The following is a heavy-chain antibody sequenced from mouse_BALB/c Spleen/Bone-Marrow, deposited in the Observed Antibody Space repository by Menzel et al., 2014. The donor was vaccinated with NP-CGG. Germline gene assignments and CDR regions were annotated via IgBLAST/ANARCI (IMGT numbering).Heavy chain of an antibody. CDR3: ARDQVYYYGSSYGYFDV. CDR2: ISNLAYSI. Sequence: EVKVVESGGGLVQPGGSRKLSCAASGFTFSDYGMAWVRQAPGKGPEWVAFISNLAYSIYYADTVTGRFTISRENAKNTLYLEMSSLRSEDTAMYYCARDQVYYYGSSYGYFDVWGAGTTVTASS. CDR1: GFTFSDYG. J-gene: IGHJ1*01. D-gene: IGHD1-1*01. V-gene: IGHV5-15*02.